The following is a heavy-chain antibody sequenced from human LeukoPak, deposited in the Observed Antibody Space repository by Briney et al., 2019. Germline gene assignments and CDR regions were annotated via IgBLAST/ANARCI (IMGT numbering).Heavy chain of an antibody. J-gene: IGHJ5*02. Sequence: SETLSLTCTVSGGSISSGRNYWAWIRQPAGKGLEWIGRIYIFSGSTNYNPSLKSRVTISVDTSKNQFSLKLTSVTAADTAVYYCARVDGSCSGGSCPSGNWFDPWGQGTLVTVSS. CDR1: GGSISSGRNY. D-gene: IGHD2-15*01. V-gene: IGHV4-61*02. CDR2: IYIFSGST. CDR3: ARVDGSCSGGSCPSGNWFDP.